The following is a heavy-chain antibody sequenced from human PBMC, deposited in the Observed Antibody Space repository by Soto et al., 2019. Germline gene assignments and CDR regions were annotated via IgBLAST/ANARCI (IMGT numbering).Heavy chain of an antibody. V-gene: IGHV4-31*03. J-gene: IGHJ4*02. CDR1: GGSISSGGYY. Sequence: QVQLQESGPGLVKPSQTLSLTCTVSGGSISSGGYYWSWIRQHPGKGLEWIGYIYYSGSTYYNPSLKRRVTISVDTSKSQCSLKLSSVTAADTAVYYCAREWRDYYFDYWGQGTLVTVSS. CDR3: AREWRDYYFDY. CDR2: IYYSGST.